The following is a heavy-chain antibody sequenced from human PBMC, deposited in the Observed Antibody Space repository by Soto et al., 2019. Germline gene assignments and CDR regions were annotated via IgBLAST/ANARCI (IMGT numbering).Heavy chain of an antibody. Sequence: PSETLSLTCTVSGASVGSGSFYWSWIRQPPGKGLEWIGYVFFSGSTYYNPSLKSRVTISVDTSKNQFSLKLSSVTAADTAVYYCARHGGMATIVDAFDIWGQGTMVTVSS. CDR3: ARHGGMATIVDAFDI. CDR1: GASVGSGSFY. CDR2: VFFSGST. J-gene: IGHJ3*02. V-gene: IGHV4-61*01. D-gene: IGHD5-12*01.